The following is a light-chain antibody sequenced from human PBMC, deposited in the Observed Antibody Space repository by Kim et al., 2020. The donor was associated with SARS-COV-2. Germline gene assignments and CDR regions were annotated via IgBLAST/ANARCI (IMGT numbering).Light chain of an antibody. CDR2: AAS. J-gene: IGKJ2*01. CDR3: QQYNNWPYT. Sequence: SVSPCERATLSCSASQSVSSKLAWYQQKPGQAPRFLIYAASTSATGIPARFSGSGSGTEFTLTISSLQSEDFAVYYCQQYNNWPYTFGQGTKLEI. V-gene: IGKV3-15*01. CDR1: QSVSSK.